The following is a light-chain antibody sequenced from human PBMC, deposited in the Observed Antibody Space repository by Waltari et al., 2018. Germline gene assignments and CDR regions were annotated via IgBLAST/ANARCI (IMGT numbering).Light chain of an antibody. J-gene: IGLJ2*01. CDR2: GVN. Sequence: QSVLTQPPSVSGAPGQRVTISCSGSGSNIGAGYDVHWYRQLPGKAPTLLIYGVNTRPPGVSDRLSGSQFDTSASLAIAGLQADDEADYYCQSYDTTLSVVFGGGTKLTVL. CDR3: QSYDTTLSVV. V-gene: IGLV1-40*01. CDR1: GSNIGAGYD.